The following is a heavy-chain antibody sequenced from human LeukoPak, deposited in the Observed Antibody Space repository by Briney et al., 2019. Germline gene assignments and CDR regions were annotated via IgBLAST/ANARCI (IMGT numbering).Heavy chain of an antibody. J-gene: IGHJ6*02. Sequence: SGGSLRLSCAASGFTFSTYSMNWVRQAPGKGLEWVSYISSSSSTIYYADSVKGRFTISRDNAKNSLYLQMNSLRAEDTAVYYCARDRERYQLLSLLVDYYYYGMDVWGQGTTVTVSS. V-gene: IGHV3-48*01. CDR2: ISSSSSTI. CDR3: ARDRERYQLLSLLVDYYYYGMDV. CDR1: GFTFSTYS. D-gene: IGHD2-2*01.